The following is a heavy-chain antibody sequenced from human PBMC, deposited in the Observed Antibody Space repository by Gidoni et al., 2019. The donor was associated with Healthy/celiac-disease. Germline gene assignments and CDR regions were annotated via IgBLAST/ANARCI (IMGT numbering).Heavy chain of an antibody. Sequence: QVELKQLVAGLLKPSQPVSLTCAVDEGCCSGYYWSWIRQPQGKGLGWLGKINHSGNTNYNPSVERRVTLSVDACKNPFSLKLRSVTAADTAVYYCARGRFPLRGLVRFDYWGQGTLVTVSS. J-gene: IGHJ4*02. CDR3: ARGRFPLRGLVRFDY. CDR2: INHSGNT. CDR1: EGCCSGYY. D-gene: IGHD3-3*01. V-gene: IGHV4-34*01.